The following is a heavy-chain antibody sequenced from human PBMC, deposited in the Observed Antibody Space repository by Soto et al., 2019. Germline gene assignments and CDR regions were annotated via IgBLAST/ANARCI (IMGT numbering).Heavy chain of an antibody. V-gene: IGHV3-30*18. Sequence: GGSLRLSCSASGFTFSSYGMHWVRQAPGKGRGWVAVISYDGSNKYYADSVKGRFTISRDNSKNTLYLQMNSLRAEDTAVYYCAKDAVIYGGNMVRGVNPDVWGQGTTVTVSS. CDR1: GFTFSSYG. J-gene: IGHJ6*02. D-gene: IGHD3-10*01. CDR2: ISYDGSNK. CDR3: AKDAVIYGGNMVRGVNPDV.